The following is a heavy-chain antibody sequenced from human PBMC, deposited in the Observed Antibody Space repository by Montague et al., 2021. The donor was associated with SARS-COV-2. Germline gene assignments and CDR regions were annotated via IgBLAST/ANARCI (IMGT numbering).Heavy chain of an antibody. CDR2: ANYRSKWHY. CDR1: GDSVSSNNAA. CDR3: ARDADIGSTCPFSGYGMDV. Sequence: CAISGDSVSSNNAAWNWIRQSPSRGLEWLGRANYRSKWHYDYAVSVKSRILIIPNTSENQVALQLSSVTPEHTAVYYCARDADIGSTCPFSGYGMDVWGQGTPVTVSS. D-gene: IGHD6-13*01. J-gene: IGHJ6*02. V-gene: IGHV6-1*01.